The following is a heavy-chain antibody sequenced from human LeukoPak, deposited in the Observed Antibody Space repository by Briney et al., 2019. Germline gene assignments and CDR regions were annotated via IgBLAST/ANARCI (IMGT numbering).Heavy chain of an antibody. CDR2: INQDGSEK. CDR3: AREYYSDSSGSDY. Sequence: GGSLRLSCAASGFTFSSYWMGWVRQAPGKGLEWVANINQDGSEKYSVDSVKGRFTISRDNAKNSLYLQMNSLRAEDTAVYYCAREYYSDSSGSDYWGQGTLVTVSS. J-gene: IGHJ4*02. CDR1: GFTFSSYW. V-gene: IGHV3-7*05. D-gene: IGHD3-22*01.